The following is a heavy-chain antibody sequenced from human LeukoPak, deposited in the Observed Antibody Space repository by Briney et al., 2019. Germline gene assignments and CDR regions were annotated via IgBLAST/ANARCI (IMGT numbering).Heavy chain of an antibody. CDR3: AGHLRYFDY. J-gene: IGHJ4*02. CDR1: GGSIRSSYYY. CDR2: INHSGST. V-gene: IGHV4-39*07. Sequence: PSETLSLTCTVSGGSIRSSYYYWGWIRQPPGKGLEWIGEINHSGSTNYNLSLKSRVTISVDTSKNQFSLKLSSVTAADTAVYYCAGHLRYFDYWGQGTLVTVSS.